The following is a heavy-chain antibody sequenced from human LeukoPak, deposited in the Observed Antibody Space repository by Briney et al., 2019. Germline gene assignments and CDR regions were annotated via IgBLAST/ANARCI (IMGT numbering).Heavy chain of an antibody. V-gene: IGHV3-23*01. J-gene: IGHJ4*02. CDR3: AKSFLTGYSLFDS. CDR1: GFTFSNYY. Sequence: PGGSLRLSCAASGFTFSNYYMSWVRQAPGKGLEWVSAIGGSGDSIFYADSVKGRFTISRDNSKTTLYVQMNSLRAEDTAVYYCAKSFLTGYSLFDSWGQGTLVTVSS. CDR2: IGGSGDSI. D-gene: IGHD3-9*01.